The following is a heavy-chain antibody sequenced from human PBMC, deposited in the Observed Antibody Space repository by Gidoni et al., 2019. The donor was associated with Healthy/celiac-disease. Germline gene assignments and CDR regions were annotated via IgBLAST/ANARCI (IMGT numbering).Heavy chain of an antibody. CDR2: ISGSGGST. CDR1: GFTFSSYA. Sequence: EVQLLESGGGLVQPAGSLRLSCAASGFTFSSYAMSWVRQAPGKGLGWVSAISGSGGSTYYADSVKGRFTISRDNSKNTLYLQMNSLRAEDTAVYYCARQPITMVRGVIITLSYFDYWGQGTLVTVSS. V-gene: IGHV3-23*01. CDR3: ARQPITMVRGVIITLSYFDY. D-gene: IGHD3-10*01. J-gene: IGHJ4*02.